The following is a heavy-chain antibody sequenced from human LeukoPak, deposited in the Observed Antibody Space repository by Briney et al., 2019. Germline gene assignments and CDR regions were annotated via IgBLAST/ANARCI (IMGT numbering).Heavy chain of an antibody. J-gene: IGHJ4*02. D-gene: IGHD5-18*01. Sequence: GGSLRLSCAASGFTFSSYAMSWVRQAPGKGLEWVSAISGSGGSTYYADSVKGRFTISRYNSKKPRYLQVNSLRAEDTAVYYCAKDVAGRQLWLHQGVALVDYWGQGTLVTVSS. CDR1: GFTFSSYA. CDR3: AKDVAGRQLWLHQGVALVDY. CDR2: ISGSGGST. V-gene: IGHV3-23*01.